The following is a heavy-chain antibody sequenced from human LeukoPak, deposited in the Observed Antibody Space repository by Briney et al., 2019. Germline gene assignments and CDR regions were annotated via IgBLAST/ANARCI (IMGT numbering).Heavy chain of an antibody. Sequence: GGSLRLSCAASGFTFSSYAMSWVRQAPGKGLEWVSAISGSGGSTYYADSVKGRFTISRDNSKNTLYLQMNSLRAEDTVVYYCARGELLWFGEFPVDYYGMDVWGQGTTVTVSS. CDR2: ISGSGGST. CDR1: GFTFSSYA. V-gene: IGHV3-23*01. J-gene: IGHJ6*02. D-gene: IGHD3-10*01. CDR3: ARGELLWFGEFPVDYYGMDV.